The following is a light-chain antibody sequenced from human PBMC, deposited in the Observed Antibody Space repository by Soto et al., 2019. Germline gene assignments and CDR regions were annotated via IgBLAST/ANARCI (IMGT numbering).Light chain of an antibody. Sequence: VVLTQSPGTLSLSQGERATLSCRSSQSVAKNYLVWYQQKPGQAPRRLIYDASTRATGVPDRFSGSGSGTDFTLTISRLEPEDFAVYYCQQYAEAPITCGGGTKWIS. CDR2: DAS. CDR3: QQYAEAPIT. CDR1: QSVAKNY. J-gene: IGKJ4*01. V-gene: IGKV3-20*01.